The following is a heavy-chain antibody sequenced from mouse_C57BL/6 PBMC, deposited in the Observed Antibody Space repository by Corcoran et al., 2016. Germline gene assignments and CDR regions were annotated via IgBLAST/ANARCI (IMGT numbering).Heavy chain of an antibody. CDR2: INPNNGGT. V-gene: IGHV1-26*01. CDR3: ARRVYYGSSYWYFDV. CDR1: GYTFTDYY. D-gene: IGHD1-1*01. Sequence: EVQLQKSGPELVKPGASVKISCKASGYTFTDYYMTWVKQSHGKSLEWIGDINPNNGGTSYNQKFKGKATLTVDKSSSTAYMELRSLTSEDSAVYYCARRVYYGSSYWYFDVWGTVTTVTVSS. J-gene: IGHJ1*03.